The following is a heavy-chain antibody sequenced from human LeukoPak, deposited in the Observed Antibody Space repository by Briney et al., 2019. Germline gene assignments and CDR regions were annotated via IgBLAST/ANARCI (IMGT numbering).Heavy chain of an antibody. J-gene: IGHJ6*02. CDR2: ISGSGGST. V-gene: IGHV3-23*01. CDR1: GFTFSSYA. D-gene: IGHD3-10*01. CDR3: AKGPSRFGEYPHGMDV. Sequence: AGGSLRLSCAASGFTFSSYAMSWVRQAPGKGLEWVSAISGSGGSTYYADSVKGRFTISRDNSKNTLYLQMNSLRAEDTAVYYCAKGPSRFGEYPHGMDVWGQGTTVTVSS.